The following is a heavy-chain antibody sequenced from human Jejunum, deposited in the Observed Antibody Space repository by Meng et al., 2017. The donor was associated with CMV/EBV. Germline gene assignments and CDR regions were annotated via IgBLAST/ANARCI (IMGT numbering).Heavy chain of an antibody. V-gene: IGHV3-23*01. CDR2: INTAGTNT. CDR3: VKDMESYCNNVICSGALDV. CDR1: FSSSA. J-gene: IGHJ3*01. D-gene: IGHD2-8*01. Sequence: FSSSAMSSVRQAPRKGLEWVSSINTAGTNTYYANSVEGQFTISRDKANSLYLQMSSLRAEDTALYYCVKDMESYCNNVICSGALDVWGQGTMVTVSS.